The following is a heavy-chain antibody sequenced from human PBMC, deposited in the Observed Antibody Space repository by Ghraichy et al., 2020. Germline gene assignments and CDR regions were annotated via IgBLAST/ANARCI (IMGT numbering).Heavy chain of an antibody. CDR1: GGSISSYY. V-gene: IGHV4-59*01. Sequence: SETLSLTCTVSGGSISSYYWSWIRQPPGKGLEWIGYIYYSGSTNYNPSLKSRVTISVDTSKNQFSLKLSSVTAADTAVYYCARDLTRHLYGSGSRLRAGGMDVWGQGTTVTVSS. D-gene: IGHD3-10*01. CDR2: IYYSGST. CDR3: ARDLTRHLYGSGSRLRAGGMDV. J-gene: IGHJ6*02.